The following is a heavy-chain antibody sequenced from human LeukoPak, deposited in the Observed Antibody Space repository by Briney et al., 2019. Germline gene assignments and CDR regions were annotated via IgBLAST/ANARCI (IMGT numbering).Heavy chain of an antibody. CDR1: GFTFSSYA. V-gene: IGHV3-23*01. D-gene: IGHD3-22*01. CDR3: VRDRGYRSVDY. Sequence: PGGSLRLSCAASGFTFSSYAMSWVRQAPGKGLEWVSIISGRGGDSYYADSVKGRFTISRDNAKNSLYLQMNSLRGEDTAVYYCVRDRGYRSVDYWGEGTLVTVSS. J-gene: IGHJ4*02. CDR2: ISGRGGDS.